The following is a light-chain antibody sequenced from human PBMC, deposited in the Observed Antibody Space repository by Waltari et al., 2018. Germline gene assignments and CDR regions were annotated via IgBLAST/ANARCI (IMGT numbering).Light chain of an antibody. CDR2: GAS. CDR1: QTISSN. J-gene: IGKJ1*01. Sequence: EIVMTQSPATLSVSPGERATLSCRASQTISSNLAWYQQKPGQAPRLLIYGASARATGIPARFSGSGSGTECTLTISNLQSEDFAVYYCQQYNNGAGPWTFGQGTKVEIK. CDR3: QQYNNGAGPWT. V-gene: IGKV3D-15*01.